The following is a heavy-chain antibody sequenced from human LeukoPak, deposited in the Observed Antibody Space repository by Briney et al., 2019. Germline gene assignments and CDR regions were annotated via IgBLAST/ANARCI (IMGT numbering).Heavy chain of an antibody. V-gene: IGHV3-74*01. Sequence: TGGSLRLSCAASGFTFDTFWMHWVRQAPGQGLVWVSRINSDGSTTTYADSVKGRFTTSGDNAKNTLYLQMNSLRAEDTAVYYCTSGYCSGGGCHTTNSPFDYWGQGILVTVSS. D-gene: IGHD2-15*01. CDR2: INSDGSTT. CDR3: TSGYCSGGGCHTTNSPFDY. J-gene: IGHJ4*02. CDR1: GFTFDTFW.